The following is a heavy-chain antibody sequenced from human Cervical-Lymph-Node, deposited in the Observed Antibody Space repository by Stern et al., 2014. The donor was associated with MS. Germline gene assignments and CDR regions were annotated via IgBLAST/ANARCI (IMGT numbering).Heavy chain of an antibody. D-gene: IGHD3-3*01. CDR3: ARDMETSYFFYGMDV. Sequence: EVQLVESGGGLLQPGGSLRLPCAASGFTFEDYAMHWVRQAPGKGLEWVSGINWNSGTIGYADSVRGRFTISRDNAKNSLYLQVSSLRAEDTALYYCARDMETSYFFYGMDVWGQGTMVTVSS. CDR1: GFTFEDYA. V-gene: IGHV3-9*01. CDR2: INWNSGTI. J-gene: IGHJ6*02.